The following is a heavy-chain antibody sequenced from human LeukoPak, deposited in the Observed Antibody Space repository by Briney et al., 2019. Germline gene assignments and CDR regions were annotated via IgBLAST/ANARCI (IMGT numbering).Heavy chain of an antibody. Sequence: PSETLSLTCTVSGGSTSSYYWSWIRQPPGKGLEWIGYIYYSGSTNYNPSLKSRVTISVDTSKNQFSLKLSSVTAADTAVYYCASMGERYHAAFDIWGQGTMVTVSS. CDR3: ASMGERYHAAFDI. V-gene: IGHV4-59*01. CDR2: IYYSGST. J-gene: IGHJ3*02. CDR1: GGSTSSYY. D-gene: IGHD1-1*01.